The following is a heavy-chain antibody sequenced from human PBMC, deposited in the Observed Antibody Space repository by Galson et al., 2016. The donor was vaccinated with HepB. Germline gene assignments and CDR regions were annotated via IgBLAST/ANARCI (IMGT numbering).Heavy chain of an antibody. D-gene: IGHD6-13*01. CDR2: IYYSGST. CDR3: ARQKLYSSSWYILYWFDP. CDR1: GGSISSSSYY. Sequence: ETLSLTCTVSGGSISSSSYYWGWIRQPPGKGLEWIGRIYYSGSTFYNPSLKSRVTISVDTSKNQFSLKLSSVTAADTAVYYCARQKLYSSSWYILYWFDPWGQGILVTVSS. J-gene: IGHJ5*02. V-gene: IGHV4-39*01.